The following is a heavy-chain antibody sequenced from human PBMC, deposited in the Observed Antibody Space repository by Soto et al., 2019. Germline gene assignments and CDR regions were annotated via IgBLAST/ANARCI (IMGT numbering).Heavy chain of an antibody. CDR2: IWYDGSNK. Sequence: QVQLVESGGGVVQPGRSLRLSCAASGFTFSSYGMHWVRQAPGKGLEWVAVIWYDGSNKYYADSVKGRFTISRDNSKNTLYLQMNSLRAEDTAVYYCARGDLELLGDDAFDIWGQGTMVTVSS. V-gene: IGHV3-33*01. CDR1: GFTFSSYG. J-gene: IGHJ3*02. CDR3: ARGDLELLGDDAFDI. D-gene: IGHD1-7*01.